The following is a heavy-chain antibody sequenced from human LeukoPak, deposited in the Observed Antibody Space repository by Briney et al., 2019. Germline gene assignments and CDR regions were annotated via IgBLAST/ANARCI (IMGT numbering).Heavy chain of an antibody. CDR1: GGSFSGYY. D-gene: IGHD3-22*01. Sequence: SETLPLTCAVYGGSFSGYYWSWIRQPPGKGLEWIGEINHSGSTNYNPSLKSRVTISVDTSKNQFSLKLSSVTAADTAVYYCARPYYYDSRIDPWGQGTLVTVSS. V-gene: IGHV4-34*01. CDR3: ARPYYYDSRIDP. CDR2: INHSGST. J-gene: IGHJ5*02.